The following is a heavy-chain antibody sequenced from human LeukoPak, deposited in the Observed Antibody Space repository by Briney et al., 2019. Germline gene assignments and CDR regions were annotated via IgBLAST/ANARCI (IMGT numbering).Heavy chain of an antibody. J-gene: IGHJ3*02. D-gene: IGHD6-19*01. CDR3: AHRRPGSSGWDDAFDI. CDR1: GFSLSTSGVG. Sequence: ESGPTLVNPTQTLTLTCTFSGFSLSTSGVGVGWIRQPPGKALEWLALIYWDDDKRYSPSLKSRLTITKDTSKNQVVLTMTNMDPVDTATYYCAHRRPGSSGWDDAFDIWGQGTMVTVSS. V-gene: IGHV2-5*02. CDR2: IYWDDDK.